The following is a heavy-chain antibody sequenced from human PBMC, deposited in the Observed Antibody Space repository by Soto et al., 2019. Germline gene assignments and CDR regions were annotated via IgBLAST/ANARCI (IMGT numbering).Heavy chain of an antibody. D-gene: IGHD2-15*01. J-gene: IGHJ3*02. CDR3: ARVPSLYPALIRGAFDI. CDR1: GGSISSGGYS. CDR2: IFHSGST. V-gene: IGHV4-30-2*01. Sequence: KSSETLSLTCAVSGGSISSGGYSWSWIRQPPGKGLEWIGYIFHSGSTYYNPSLRSRVTISVDRSKNQFSLKLNSVTAADTAVFYCARVPSLYPALIRGAFDIWGQGTMVTVSS.